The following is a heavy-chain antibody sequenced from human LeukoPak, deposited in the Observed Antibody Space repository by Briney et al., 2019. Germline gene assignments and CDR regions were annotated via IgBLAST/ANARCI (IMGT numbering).Heavy chain of an antibody. Sequence: ASVKVSCKASGYTFTSYVMHWVRQAPGQRLEWMGWINAGNGNTKYSQKFQGRVTITRDTSASTAYMELSSLRSEDTAVYYCARSEKVGATLYFDYWGQGTLVTVSS. D-gene: IGHD1-26*01. CDR1: GYTFTSYV. CDR3: ARSEKVGATLYFDY. V-gene: IGHV1-3*01. J-gene: IGHJ4*02. CDR2: INAGNGNT.